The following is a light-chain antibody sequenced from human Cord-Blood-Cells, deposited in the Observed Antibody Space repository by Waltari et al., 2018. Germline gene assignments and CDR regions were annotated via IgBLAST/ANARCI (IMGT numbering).Light chain of an antibody. Sequence: AIQLTQSPSSLSASVGDRVTITCRASQRNSSALACYQQKPGQAPKLLIYDASSSENGVPSRFSGLGSGTDFTLTISSLQPEDFAAYYCQPFHSYPRTSGGGTKVEL. CDR3: QPFHSYPRT. CDR1: QRNSSA. J-gene: IGKJ4*01. V-gene: IGKV1-13*02. CDR2: DAS.